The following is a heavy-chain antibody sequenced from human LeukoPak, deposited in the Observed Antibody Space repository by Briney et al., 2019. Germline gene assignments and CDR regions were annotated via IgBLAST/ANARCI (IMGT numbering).Heavy chain of an antibody. Sequence: GGSLRLSCAASGFTLSSYWMHWVRQAPGKGLVWVSRINSDGSSTSYADSVKGRFTISRDNAKNTLYLQMNSLRAEDTAVYYCARDGYYYDSSGYYYPDYWGQGTLVTVSS. CDR3: ARDGYYYDSSGYYYPDY. J-gene: IGHJ4*02. D-gene: IGHD3-22*01. CDR2: INSDGSST. V-gene: IGHV3-74*01. CDR1: GFTLSSYW.